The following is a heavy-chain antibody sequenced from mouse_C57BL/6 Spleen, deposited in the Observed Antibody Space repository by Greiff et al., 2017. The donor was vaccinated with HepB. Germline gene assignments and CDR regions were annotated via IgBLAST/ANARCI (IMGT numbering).Heavy chain of an antibody. D-gene: IGHD1-1*01. Sequence: EVKLMESGAELVKPGASVKLSCTASGFNIKDYYMHWVKQRTEQGLEWIGRIDPEDGETKYAPKFQGKATITADTSSNTAYLQLSSLTSEDTAVYYCARWITTPPYYAMDYWGQGTSVTVSS. CDR2: IDPEDGET. CDR3: ARWITTPPYYAMDY. CDR1: GFNIKDYY. V-gene: IGHV14-2*01. J-gene: IGHJ4*01.